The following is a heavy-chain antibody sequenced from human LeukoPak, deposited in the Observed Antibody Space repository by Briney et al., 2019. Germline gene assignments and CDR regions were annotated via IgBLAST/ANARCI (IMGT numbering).Heavy chain of an antibody. Sequence: ASVKVSCKASGYTFTGYYMHWVRQAPGQGLEWMGWINPNSGGTNYAQKFQGRVTMTRDTSISTAYMELSRLRSDDTAVYYCARDLSHWCDSSGYYYVDDYWGQGTLVTVSS. V-gene: IGHV1-2*02. J-gene: IGHJ4*02. CDR3: ARDLSHWCDSSGYYYVDDY. CDR2: INPNSGGT. CDR1: GYTFTGYY. D-gene: IGHD3-22*01.